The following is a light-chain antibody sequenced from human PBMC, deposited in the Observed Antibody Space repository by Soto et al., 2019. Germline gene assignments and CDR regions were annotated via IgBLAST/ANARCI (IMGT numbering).Light chain of an antibody. CDR1: QSVSRH. J-gene: IGKJ4*01. V-gene: IGKV3-11*01. CDR2: YAS. CDR3: QQHNKLPPVT. Sequence: VLSQSPATLSFSAGESATLSCRPSQSVSRHLIWYHQKPCQATLLLIYYASVRATGIPAKFSGSGSGTVSTGTISSLAPEDLAVYYSQQHNKLPPVTFGGGTNVDSK.